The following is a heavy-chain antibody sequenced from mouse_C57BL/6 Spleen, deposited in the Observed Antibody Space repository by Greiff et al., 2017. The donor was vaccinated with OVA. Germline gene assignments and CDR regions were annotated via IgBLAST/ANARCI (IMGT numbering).Heavy chain of an antibody. D-gene: IGHD2-1*01. CDR1: GYTFTSYW. CDR2: IDPSDSYT. J-gene: IGHJ2*01. V-gene: IGHV1-50*01. Sequence: VQLQQSGAELVKPGASVKLSCKASGYTFTSYWMQWVKQRPGQGLEWIGEIDPSDSYTNYNQKFKGKATLTVDTSSSTAYMQLSSLTSEDSAVYYCARFYRQDYFDYWGQGTTLTVSS. CDR3: ARFYRQDYFDY.